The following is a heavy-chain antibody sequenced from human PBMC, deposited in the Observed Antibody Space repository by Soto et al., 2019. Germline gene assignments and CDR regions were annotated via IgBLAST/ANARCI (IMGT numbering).Heavy chain of an antibody. CDR2: IIPIFGTA. V-gene: IGHV1-69*06. Sequence: SVKVSCKASGGTFSSYAISWVRQAPGQGLEWMGGIIPIFGTANYAQKFQGRVTITADKSTSTAYMELSSLRSEDTAVYYCMADTAMGDAVYWGQGXLVTVSS. CDR1: GGTFSSYA. D-gene: IGHD5-18*01. CDR3: MADTAMGDAVY. J-gene: IGHJ4*02.